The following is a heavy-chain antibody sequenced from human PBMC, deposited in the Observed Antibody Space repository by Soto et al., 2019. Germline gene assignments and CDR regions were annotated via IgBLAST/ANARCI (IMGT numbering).Heavy chain of an antibody. Sequence: SETLSLTCTVSGGSIGGGDDYWSWIRQPPGKGLEWIGYIYYSGSTYYNPSLKGRVTISVDTSKNQFSLKLSSVTAADTAVYYCARAGYDILTGYPLGWFDPWGQGTLVTVSS. V-gene: IGHV4-30-4*01. J-gene: IGHJ5*02. CDR2: IYYSGST. D-gene: IGHD3-9*01. CDR3: ARAGYDILTGYPLGWFDP. CDR1: GGSIGGGDDY.